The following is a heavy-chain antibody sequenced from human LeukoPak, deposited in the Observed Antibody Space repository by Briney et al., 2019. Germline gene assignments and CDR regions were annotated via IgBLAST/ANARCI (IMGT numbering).Heavy chain of an antibody. D-gene: IGHD1-20*01. CDR2: MNPNSGYT. CDR3: AMRPYNWNDDGNIDY. J-gene: IGHJ4*02. V-gene: IGHV1-8*01. Sequence: GASVKVSCKASGYTFTSYDINWVRQATGQGLEWMGWMNPNSGYTGYAQKFQGRVTMTRNTSITTAHMELSSLRSADTAVYYCAMRPYNWNDDGNIDYWGQGTLVTVSS. CDR1: GYTFTSYD.